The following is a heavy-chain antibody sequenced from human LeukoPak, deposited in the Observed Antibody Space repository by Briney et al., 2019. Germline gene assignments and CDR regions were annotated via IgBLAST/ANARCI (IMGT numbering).Heavy chain of an antibody. J-gene: IGHJ4*02. D-gene: IGHD5-18*01. CDR3: ARDRGYSYGYAFDY. CDR2: ISSSSTI. V-gene: IGHV3-48*04. Sequence: GGSLRLSCAASGFTFSSYSMNWVRQAPGKGLEWVSYISSSSTIYYADSVKGRFTISRDNAKNSLYLQMNSLRAEDTAVYYCARDRGYSYGYAFDYWGQGTLVTVSS. CDR1: GFTFSSYS.